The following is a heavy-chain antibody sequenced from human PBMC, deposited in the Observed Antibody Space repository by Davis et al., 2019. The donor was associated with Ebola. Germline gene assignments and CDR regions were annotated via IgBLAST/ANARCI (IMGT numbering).Heavy chain of an antibody. D-gene: IGHD2-21*02. V-gene: IGHV2-26*01. CDR2: IFSNDEK. CDR3: ARIRGGGDNAYFDY. CDR1: GFSLSNARMG. J-gene: IGHJ4*02. Sequence: SGPTLVKPTETLTLTCTVSGFSLSNARMGVSWIRQPPGKALEWLAHIFSNDEKSYSTSLKSRLTISKDTSKSQVVLTMTNMDPVDTATYYCARIRGGGDNAYFDYWGQGTLVTVSS.